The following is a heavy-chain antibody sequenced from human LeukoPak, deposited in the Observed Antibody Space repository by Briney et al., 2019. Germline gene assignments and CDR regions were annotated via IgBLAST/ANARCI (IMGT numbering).Heavy chain of an antibody. V-gene: IGHV3-30*18. Sequence: PGGSLRLSCAASGFTFSLFGRHWVRQAPGKGLEWVALISHDGSNKWYADSVEGRFTTSRDNSKNTLYLQMSSLRAEDTAVYYCAKDEPGISATRPDYWGQGTLVSVSS. D-gene: IGHD6-19*01. J-gene: IGHJ4*02. CDR2: ISHDGSNK. CDR1: GFTFSLFG. CDR3: AKDEPGISATRPDY.